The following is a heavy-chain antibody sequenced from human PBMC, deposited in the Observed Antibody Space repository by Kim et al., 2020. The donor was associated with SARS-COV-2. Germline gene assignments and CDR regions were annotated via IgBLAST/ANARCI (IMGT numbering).Heavy chain of an antibody. CDR2: IYYSGST. Sequence: SETLSLTCTVSGGSISSYYWSWIRQPPGKGLEWIGYIYYSGSTNYNPSLKSRVTISVDTSKNQFSLKLSSVTAADTAVYYCARGLKQQLGNNWFDPWGQGTLVTVSS. D-gene: IGHD6-13*01. J-gene: IGHJ5*02. V-gene: IGHV4-59*01. CDR3: ARGLKQQLGNNWFDP. CDR1: GGSISSYY.